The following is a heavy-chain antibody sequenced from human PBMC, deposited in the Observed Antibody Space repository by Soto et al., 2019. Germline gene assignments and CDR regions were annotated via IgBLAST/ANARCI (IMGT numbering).Heavy chain of an antibody. V-gene: IGHV1-8*02. J-gene: IGHJ4*02. Sequence: QVQLVQSGAEVRKPGASVKVSCKTSGYTFTDYDNNWVRQAPGQGLEWVGRMNPNSGRTDYAQKLEGRVTMTSDISISTAYMELSSLGYDDTAVYFCSTWGRNGWYTGFFWGQGTLVTVSS. CDR3: STWGRNGWYTGFF. D-gene: IGHD6-19*01. CDR1: GYTFTDYD. CDR2: MNPNSGRT.